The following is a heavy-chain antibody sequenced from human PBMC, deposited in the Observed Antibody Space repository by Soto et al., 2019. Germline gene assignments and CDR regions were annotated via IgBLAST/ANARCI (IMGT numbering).Heavy chain of an antibody. CDR3: ARVWYAYYFDY. CDR2: IYYSGST. Sequence: QLQLQESGPGLVKPSETLSLTCTVSGGSISSSSYYWGWIRQPPGKGLEWIGSIYYSGSTYYNPSLTSRVTISVDTSKNQFSLKLSSVTAADTAVYYCARVWYAYYFDYWGQGTLVTVSS. CDR1: GGSISSSSYY. D-gene: IGHD2-8*01. V-gene: IGHV4-39*01. J-gene: IGHJ4*02.